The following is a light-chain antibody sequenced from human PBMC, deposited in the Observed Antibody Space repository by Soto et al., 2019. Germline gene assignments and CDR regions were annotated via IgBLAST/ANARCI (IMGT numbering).Light chain of an antibody. CDR1: QSIKNW. CDR2: KAS. J-gene: IGKJ3*01. CDR3: QQYNSYSQFT. V-gene: IGKV1-5*03. Sequence: DIQMTQYPSTLSASVGDRVTITCRASQSIKNWLAWYQQKPGEAPKLLIYKASTLESGVPSRFSGSGSGTEFTLTISCLQPDDVATYYCQQYNSYSQFTFGPGTKVDIK.